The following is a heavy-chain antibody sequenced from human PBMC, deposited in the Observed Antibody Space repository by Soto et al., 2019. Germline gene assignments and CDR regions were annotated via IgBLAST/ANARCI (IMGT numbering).Heavy chain of an antibody. CDR3: ARVVPSYYYYYMDV. D-gene: IGHD3-10*01. Sequence: SETLSLTCAVSGGSISGYYWTWIRQPPGKGLEWIGYIYHSGRTNYNSSLMSRVIISVDTSKNQFSLRLNSATAADTAVYYCARVVPSYYYYYMDVWGKGTTVTVSS. CDR2: IYHSGRT. V-gene: IGHV4-59*01. CDR1: GGSISGYY. J-gene: IGHJ6*03.